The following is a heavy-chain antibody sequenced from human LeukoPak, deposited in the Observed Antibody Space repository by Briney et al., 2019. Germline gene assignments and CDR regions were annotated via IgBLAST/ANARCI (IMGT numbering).Heavy chain of an antibody. CDR2: ISSSSSTV. CDR3: ARDRGYYFDY. CDR1: GFTFSTYS. V-gene: IGHV3-48*02. D-gene: IGHD2-15*01. Sequence: GGSLRLSCAASGFTFSTYSMNWVRQAPGKGLEWVSFISSSSSTVYYADSVEGRFTISRDNAKNSLYLQMHSLRDEDTAVYYCARDRGYYFDYWGQGTLVTVSS. J-gene: IGHJ4*02.